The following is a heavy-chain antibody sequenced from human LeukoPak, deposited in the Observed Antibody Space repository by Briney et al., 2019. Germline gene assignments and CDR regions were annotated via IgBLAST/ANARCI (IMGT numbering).Heavy chain of an antibody. D-gene: IGHD3-16*01. CDR3: ARVPLTSWGLYYSDY. J-gene: IGHJ4*02. Sequence: GGSLRLSCAASGFTFSSYSMNWVRQAPGKGLEWVSSISSSSSYIYYADSVKGRFTISRDNAKNSLYLQMNSLRAEDTAVYHCARVPLTSWGLYYSDYWGQGTLVTVSS. V-gene: IGHV3-21*01. CDR1: GFTFSSYS. CDR2: ISSSSSYI.